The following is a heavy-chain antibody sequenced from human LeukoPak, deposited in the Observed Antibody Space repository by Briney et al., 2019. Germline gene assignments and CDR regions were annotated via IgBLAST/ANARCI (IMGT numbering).Heavy chain of an antibody. V-gene: IGHV3-21*01. CDR3: ARVGKKLVVVAARAPFYYYYMDV. CDR2: ISSSSSYI. D-gene: IGHD2-15*01. J-gene: IGHJ6*03. CDR1: GFTFSSYS. Sequence: GGSLRLSCAASGFTFSSYSMNWVRQAPGKGLEWVSSISSSSSYIYYADSVKGRFTISRDNAKNSLYLQMNSLRAEDMAVYYCARVGKKLVVVAARAPFYYYYMDVWGKGTTVTISS.